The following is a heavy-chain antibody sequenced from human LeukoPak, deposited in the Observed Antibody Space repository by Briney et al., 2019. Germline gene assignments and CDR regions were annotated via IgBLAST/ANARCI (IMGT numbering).Heavy chain of an antibody. CDR3: ARGELNYMDV. D-gene: IGHD1-7*01. CDR2: ISAYNGNT. Sequence: ASVKVSCKASGYTFTSYGISWVRQAPGQGLEWMGWISAYNGNTNYAQKFQGRVTMTRDTSISTAYMELSRLRSDDTAVYYCARGELNYMDVWGKGTTVTISS. V-gene: IGHV1-18*01. CDR1: GYTFTSYG. J-gene: IGHJ6*03.